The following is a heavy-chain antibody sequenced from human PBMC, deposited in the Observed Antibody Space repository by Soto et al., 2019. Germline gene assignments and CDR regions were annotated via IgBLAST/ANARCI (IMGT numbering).Heavy chain of an antibody. CDR2: ISPKSTYR. V-gene: IGHV3-11*06. Sequence: GSLRLSCATSGFPFSDYYMSWIRQAPGKGLEWLSHISPKSTYRNYADSVKGRFTISRDNTKSSLFLQMNSLGVEDTAVYYCARGGGGGLFEHWGQGVLVTVSS. CDR1: GFPFSDYY. CDR3: ARGGGGGLFEH. J-gene: IGHJ4*02. D-gene: IGHD2-21*01.